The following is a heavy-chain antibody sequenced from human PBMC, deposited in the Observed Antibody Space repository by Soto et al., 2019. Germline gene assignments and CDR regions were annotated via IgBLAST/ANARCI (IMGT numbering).Heavy chain of an antibody. D-gene: IGHD5-12*01. J-gene: IGHJ4*02. Sequence: SVKVSCKASGYTFTSYAITWVRQAPGQGLEWMGGIIPIFGTANYAQKFQGRVTITADESTSTAYMELSSLRSEDTAVYYCARDRVDPISRYFDYWGQGTLVTAPQ. CDR3: ARDRVDPISRYFDY. V-gene: IGHV1-69*13. CDR2: IIPIFGTA. CDR1: GYTFTSYA.